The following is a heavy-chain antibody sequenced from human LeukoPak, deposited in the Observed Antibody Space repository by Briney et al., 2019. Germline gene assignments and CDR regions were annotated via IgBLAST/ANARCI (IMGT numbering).Heavy chain of an antibody. CDR1: GFTFASYA. Sequence: PGGSLRLSNAASGFTFASYAMSGVHMAPGKGLELVSVISASGGSTYYADSVKGRFTISSDKSKNTLYLQMHSLRVEDTAAYYCAKGSTQYSSSCPDYWGQGTLVTVSS. V-gene: IGHV3-23*01. CDR3: AKGSTQYSSSCPDY. D-gene: IGHD6-13*01. CDR2: ISASGGST. J-gene: IGHJ4*02.